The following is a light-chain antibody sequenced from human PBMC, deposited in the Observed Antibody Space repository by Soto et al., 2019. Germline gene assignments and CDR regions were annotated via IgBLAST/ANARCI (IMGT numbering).Light chain of an antibody. Sequence: EIVLTQSPATLSLSPGERATLSCRASQSVSSYLAWYQQKPGQAPRLLIYDASNRATGIPARFSGSGSGTDFTLTISSLEPEAFAVYSCQQRSNWPPGVTFGPGTKVDIK. CDR3: QQRSNWPPGVT. J-gene: IGKJ3*01. V-gene: IGKV3-11*01. CDR2: DAS. CDR1: QSVSSY.